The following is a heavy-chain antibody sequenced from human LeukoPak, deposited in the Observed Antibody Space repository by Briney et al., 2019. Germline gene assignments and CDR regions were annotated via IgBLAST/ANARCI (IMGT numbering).Heavy chain of an antibody. D-gene: IGHD1-26*01. CDR2: ISSRSSTM. CDR3: ARDRGGSYPYYFDF. CDR1: GFAFSDYS. J-gene: IGHJ4*02. Sequence: GGSLRLSCAATGFAFSDYSMNWVRQAPGKGLEWVSYISSRSSTMYYADSVKGRFTISADNAKNSLYLQMNSLRDEDTAVYYCARDRGGSYPYYFDFWGQGTLVIVSS. V-gene: IGHV3-48*02.